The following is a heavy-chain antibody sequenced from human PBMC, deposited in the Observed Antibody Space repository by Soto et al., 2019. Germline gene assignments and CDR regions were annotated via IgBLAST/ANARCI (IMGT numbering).Heavy chain of an antibody. Sequence: GGSLRLSCAASGFTFSNAWMSWVRQAPGKGLEWVGRIKSKTDGGTTDYAAPVKGRFTISRDDSKNTLYLQMNSLKTEDTAVYYCTPLGIYDSSGYHWDYWGQGTLVTSPQ. CDR2: IKSKTDGGTT. CDR1: GFTFSNAW. D-gene: IGHD3-22*01. J-gene: IGHJ4*02. V-gene: IGHV3-15*01. CDR3: TPLGIYDSSGYHWDY.